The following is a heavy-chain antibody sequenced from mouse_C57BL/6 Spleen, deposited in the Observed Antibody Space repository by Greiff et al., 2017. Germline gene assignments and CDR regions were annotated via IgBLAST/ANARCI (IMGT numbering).Heavy chain of an antibody. D-gene: IGHD3-1*01. J-gene: IGHJ3*01. CDR1: GYAFTDYL. Sequence: QVQLQQSGAELVRPGTSVKLSCKASGYAFTDYLIEWVKQRPGHGLEWIGVINPGSGGTNYNEKFKGKATLTADKSSSTAYMQLSSLTTKDSAAYFCARSGYAKEWAWFAYWGQGTLVTVSA. V-gene: IGHV1-54*01. CDR3: ARSGYAKEWAWFAY. CDR2: INPGSGGT.